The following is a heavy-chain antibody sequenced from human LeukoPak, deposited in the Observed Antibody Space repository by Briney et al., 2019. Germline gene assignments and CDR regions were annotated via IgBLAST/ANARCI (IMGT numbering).Heavy chain of an antibody. CDR2: IYYSGST. CDR3: ASLAPGPYYGMDV. V-gene: IGHV4-59*08. Sequence: SETLSLTCTVSGGSISSYYWSWIRQPPGKGLEWIGYIYYSGSTNYNPSLKSRVTISVDTSKNQFSLKLSSVTAADTAVYYCASLAPGPYYGMDVWGQGTMVTVSS. J-gene: IGHJ6*02. CDR1: GGSISSYY.